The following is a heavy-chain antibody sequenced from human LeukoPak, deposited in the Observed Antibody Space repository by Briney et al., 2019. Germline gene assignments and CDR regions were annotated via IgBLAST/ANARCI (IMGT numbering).Heavy chain of an antibody. V-gene: IGHV5-51*01. CDR2: IYPGDSDT. CDR1: GYSFTSYW. J-gene: IGHJ4*02. CDR3: ARGIPYYYDSSGQFDY. Sequence: GESLKIPCKGSGYSFTSYWIGWVRQMPGKGLEWMGIIYPGDSDTRYSPSFQGQVTISADKSISTAYLQWSSLKASDTAMYYCARGIPYYYDSSGQFDYWGQGTLVTVSS. D-gene: IGHD3-22*01.